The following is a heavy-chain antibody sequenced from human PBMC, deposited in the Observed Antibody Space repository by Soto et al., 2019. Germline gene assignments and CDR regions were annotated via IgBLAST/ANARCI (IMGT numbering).Heavy chain of an antibody. CDR3: ARDGGEVSLWFGEFEYYYGMDV. Sequence: QVQLVQSGAEVKKPGASVKVSCKASGYTFTSYAMHWVRQAPGQRLEWMGWINAGNGNTKYSQKFQGRVTITRDTSASTAYMELSSLRSEDTAVYYCARDGGEVSLWFGEFEYYYGMDVWGQGTTVTVSS. V-gene: IGHV1-3*01. CDR2: INAGNGNT. CDR1: GYTFTSYA. D-gene: IGHD3-10*01. J-gene: IGHJ6*02.